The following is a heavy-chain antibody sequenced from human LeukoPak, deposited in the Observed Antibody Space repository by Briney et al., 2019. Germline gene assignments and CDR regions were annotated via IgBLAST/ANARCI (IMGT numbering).Heavy chain of an antibody. CDR1: GSTFSSYW. CDR3: ARDSELWFGELPDY. V-gene: IGHV3-7*01. CDR2: IRQDGSEK. D-gene: IGHD3-10*01. Sequence: GGSLRLSCAASGSTFSSYWMSWVRQAPGKGLEWVANIRQDGSEKYYVDSVKGRFTISRDNAKNSLYLQMNSLRAEDTAVYYCARDSELWFGELPDYWGQGTLVTVSS. J-gene: IGHJ4*02.